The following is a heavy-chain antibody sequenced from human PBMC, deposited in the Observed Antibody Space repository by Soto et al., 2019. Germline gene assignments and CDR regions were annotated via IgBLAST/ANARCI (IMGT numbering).Heavy chain of an antibody. CDR3: ARESGGYDSSTRYGLDV. Sequence: ETLSLTCTVSGGSVSSGSYYCSWIRQPPGKGLECIGYIYYSGSTDYNPSLKSRVTISVDRSKNQFSLNLSSVTAADTAIYYCARESGGYDSSTRYGLDVWGQGTTVTVSS. CDR2: IYYSGST. J-gene: IGHJ6*02. V-gene: IGHV4-61*01. CDR1: GGSVSSGSYY. D-gene: IGHD6-25*01.